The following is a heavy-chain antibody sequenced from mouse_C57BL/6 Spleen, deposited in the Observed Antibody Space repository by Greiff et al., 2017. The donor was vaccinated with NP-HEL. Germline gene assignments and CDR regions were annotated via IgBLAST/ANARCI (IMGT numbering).Heavy chain of an antibody. J-gene: IGHJ2*01. Sequence: EVQRVESGAELVKPGASVKLSCTASGFNIKDYYMHWVKQRTEQGLEWIGRIDPEDGETKYAPKFQGKATITADTSSNTAYLQLSSLTSEDTAVYYCARSGGLLLRSYYFDYWGQGTTLTVSS. D-gene: IGHD1-1*01. CDR2: IDPEDGET. CDR1: GFNIKDYY. V-gene: IGHV14-2*01. CDR3: ARSGGLLLRSYYFDY.